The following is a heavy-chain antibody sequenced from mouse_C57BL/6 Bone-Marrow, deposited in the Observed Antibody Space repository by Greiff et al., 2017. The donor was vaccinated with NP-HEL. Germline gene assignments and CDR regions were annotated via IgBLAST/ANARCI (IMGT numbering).Heavy chain of an antibody. D-gene: IGHD2-5*01. V-gene: IGHV1-18*01. CDR2: INPNNGGP. CDR3: ARAYYSTHWYFDV. CDR1: GYTFTDYN. Sequence: EVQLQQSGPELVKPGASVKIPCKASGYTFTDYNMDWVKQSHGKSLEWIGDINPNNGGPIYNQKFKGKATLTVDKSSSTAYMELRSLTSEDTAVYYCARAYYSTHWYFDVWGTGTTVTVSS. J-gene: IGHJ1*03.